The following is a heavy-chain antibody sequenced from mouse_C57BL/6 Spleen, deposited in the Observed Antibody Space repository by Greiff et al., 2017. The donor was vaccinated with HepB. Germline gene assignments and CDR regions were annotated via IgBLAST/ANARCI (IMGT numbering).Heavy chain of an antibody. Sequence: VQLKESGGGLVKPGGSLKLSCAASGFTFSSYAMSWVRQTPEKRLEWVATISDGGSYTYYPDNVKGRFTISRDNAKNNLYLQMSHLKSEDTAMYYCARPITTVVADYAMDYWGQGTSVTVSS. V-gene: IGHV5-4*01. CDR1: GFTFSSYA. CDR3: ARPITTVVADYAMDY. J-gene: IGHJ4*01. CDR2: ISDGGSYT. D-gene: IGHD1-1*01.